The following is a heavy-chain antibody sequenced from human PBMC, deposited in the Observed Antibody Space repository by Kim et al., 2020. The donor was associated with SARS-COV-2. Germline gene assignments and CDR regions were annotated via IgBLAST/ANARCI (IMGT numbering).Heavy chain of an antibody. D-gene: IGHD6-19*01. CDR1: GGTFSSYG. CDR3: ARDFRGIAVREGKYFYYGVDV. Sequence: SVKVSCKASGGTFSSYGFNWVRLAPGQGLEWMGRIIPILDISHYSQKFQGRITITADESTTTIYMELSSLRSDDTAVYYCARDFRGIAVREGKYFYYGVDVWGQGTTVTVSS. CDR2: IIPILDIS. V-gene: IGHV1-69*04. J-gene: IGHJ6*02.